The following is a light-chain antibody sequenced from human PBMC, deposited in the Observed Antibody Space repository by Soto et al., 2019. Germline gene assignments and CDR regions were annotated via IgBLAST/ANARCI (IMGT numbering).Light chain of an antibody. CDR2: AAS. J-gene: IGKJ1*01. V-gene: IGKV1-5*01. CDR1: QSISSW. CDR3: QQYNSYSPT. Sequence: DIQMTQSPSTLSASVGARVTITCRASQSISSWLAWYQQKPGKAPKLLIYAASNLQSGVPSRFSGSGSGTDFTLTSSSLHPDDFATYYCQQYNSYSPTFGQGTKVDI.